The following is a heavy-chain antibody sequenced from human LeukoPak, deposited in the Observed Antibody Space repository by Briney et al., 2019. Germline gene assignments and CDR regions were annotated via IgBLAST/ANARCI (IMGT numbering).Heavy chain of an antibody. Sequence: PGGSLRLSCAAWGFTFSNAWMSWVRQAPGKGLEWVGRIKSNTDGGTTDYAAPVKGRYTISRDDSKNTLYLQMNSLKTEDTAVYYCTTAGYSGYEFDYWGQGTLVTVSS. CDR3: TTAGYSGYEFDY. V-gene: IGHV3-15*01. CDR2: IKSNTDGGTT. J-gene: IGHJ4*02. D-gene: IGHD5-12*01. CDR1: GFTFSNAW.